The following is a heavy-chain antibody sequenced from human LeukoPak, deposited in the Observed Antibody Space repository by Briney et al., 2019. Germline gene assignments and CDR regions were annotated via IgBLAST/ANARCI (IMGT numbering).Heavy chain of an antibody. CDR1: GGSISSSSYY. D-gene: IGHD3-22*01. CDR3: ARVRYYYDSSGYHESQQPNDAFDI. V-gene: IGHV4-39*07. Sequence: PSETLSLTCTVSGGSISSSSYYWGWIRQPPGKGLEWIGSIYYSGSTYYNPSLKSRVAISVDTSKNQFSLKLSSVTAADTAVYYCARVRYYYDSSGYHESQQPNDAFDIWGQGTMVTVSS. CDR2: IYYSGST. J-gene: IGHJ3*02.